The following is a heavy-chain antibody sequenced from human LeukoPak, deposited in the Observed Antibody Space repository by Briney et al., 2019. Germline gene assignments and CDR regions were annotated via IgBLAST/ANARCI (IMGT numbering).Heavy chain of an antibody. CDR3: AKSRDFWSGSNNWFDA. CDR1: GFTFSSYA. J-gene: IGHJ5*02. V-gene: IGHV3-23*01. CDR2: ISGSGGST. D-gene: IGHD3-3*01. Sequence: PGGSLRLSCAASGFTFSSYAMSWVRQAPGKGLEWVSAISGSGGSTYYADSVKGRFTISRDNSKNTLYLQTNSLRAEDTAVYYCAKSRDFWSGSNNWFDAWGQGTLVTVSS.